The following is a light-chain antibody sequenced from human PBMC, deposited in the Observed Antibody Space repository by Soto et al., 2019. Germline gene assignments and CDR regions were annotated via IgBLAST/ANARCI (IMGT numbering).Light chain of an antibody. Sequence: SSVLSQPPSVSVAPGQTARITCGGNNIGSKTVHWYQKKPRQAPVLVVYDDSDRPSGNPERFSGSKSGNTATLTISRVEAGDEADYYSQVWDSSSDHVVFGGGTMLTVL. CDR2: DDS. J-gene: IGLJ2*01. CDR3: QVWDSSSDHVV. V-gene: IGLV3-21*02. CDR1: NIGSKT.